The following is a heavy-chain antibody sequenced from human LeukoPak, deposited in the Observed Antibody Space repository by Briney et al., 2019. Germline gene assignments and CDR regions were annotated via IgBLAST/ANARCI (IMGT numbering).Heavy chain of an antibody. J-gene: IGHJ4*02. CDR1: GYTFTSYA. V-gene: IGHV7-4-1*02. Sequence: ASVKVSCKASGYTFTSYAMNWVRQAPGQGLEWMGWINTNTGNPTYAQGFTGRFVFSLDTSVSTAYLQISSLKAEDTAVYYCARDPDWPIITMVRGVMGYWGQGTLVTVSS. CDR2: INTNTGNP. CDR3: ARDPDWPIITMVRGVMGY. D-gene: IGHD3-10*01.